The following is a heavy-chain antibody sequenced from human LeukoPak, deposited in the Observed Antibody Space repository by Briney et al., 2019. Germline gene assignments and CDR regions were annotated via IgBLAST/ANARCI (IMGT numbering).Heavy chain of an antibody. Sequence: ASAKVSCKASGYTFTSNYMYWVRQAPGQGLEWMGIINPSGGTTRYAQKFQGRVTMTRDTSTSTLYMEWSSLRSEDTAVYYCTRGVGVTIFGVGGQAFDIWGQGTMVTVSS. CDR2: INPSGGTT. V-gene: IGHV1-46*03. CDR1: GYTFTSNY. D-gene: IGHD3-3*01. CDR3: TRGVGVTIFGVGGQAFDI. J-gene: IGHJ3*02.